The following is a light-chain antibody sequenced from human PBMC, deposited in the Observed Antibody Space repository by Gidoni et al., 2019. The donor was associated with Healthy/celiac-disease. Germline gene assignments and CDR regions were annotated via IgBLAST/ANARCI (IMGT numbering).Light chain of an antibody. J-gene: IGKJ1*01. CDR2: GAS. CDR3: QQYGSSRRT. CDR1: QSVSSSY. V-gene: IGKV3-20*01. Sequence: EIVLTQSPGTLSLSPGERATLSCRARQSVSSSYLAWYQQKPGQAPRLLIYGASSRATGIPDFTLTISRLEPEDFAVYYCQQYGSSRRTFGQGTKVEIK.